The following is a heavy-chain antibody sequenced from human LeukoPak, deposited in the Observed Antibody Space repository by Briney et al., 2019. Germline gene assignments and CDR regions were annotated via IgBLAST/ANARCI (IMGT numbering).Heavy chain of an antibody. CDR1: GGSFSGYY. Sequence: PSETLSLTCAVYGGSFSGYYWSWIRQPPGKGLEWIGEINHSGSTNYNPSLKSRVTISVDTSKNQFSLKLSSVTAADTAVYYCARRGVEGSGSYYSNYYYYHYMDVWGKGTTVTVSS. CDR3: ARRGVEGSGSYYSNYYYYHYMDV. J-gene: IGHJ6*03. D-gene: IGHD3-10*01. V-gene: IGHV4-34*01. CDR2: INHSGST.